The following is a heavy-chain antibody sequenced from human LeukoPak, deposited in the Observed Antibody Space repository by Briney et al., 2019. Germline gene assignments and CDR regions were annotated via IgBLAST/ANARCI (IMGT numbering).Heavy chain of an antibody. Sequence: GASVKVSCKASGYTFTGYYMHWVRQAPGQGLEWMGWINPNSGGTNYAQKFQGRVTMTRDTSISTAYMELSRLRSDDTAVYYCANTCALGNYYKGGFDPWGQGTLVTVSS. CDR2: INPNSGGT. CDR1: GYTFTGYY. CDR3: ANTCALGNYYKGGFDP. V-gene: IGHV1-2*02. J-gene: IGHJ5*02. D-gene: IGHD3-10*01.